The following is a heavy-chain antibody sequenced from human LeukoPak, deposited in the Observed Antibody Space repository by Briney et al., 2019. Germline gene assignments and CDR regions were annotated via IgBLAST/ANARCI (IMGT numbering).Heavy chain of an antibody. V-gene: IGHV4-59*11. CDR1: GGSISSHY. J-gene: IGHJ3*02. D-gene: IGHD3-10*01. CDR3: AGGEYYYGSGSPGNFDI. CDR2: IYYSGST. Sequence: SETLSLTCTVSGGSISSHYWSWIRQPPGKGLEWIGYIYYSGSTNYNPSLKSRVTISVDTSKNQFSLKLSSVTAADTAVYYCAGGEYYYGSGSPGNFDIWGQGTMVTVSS.